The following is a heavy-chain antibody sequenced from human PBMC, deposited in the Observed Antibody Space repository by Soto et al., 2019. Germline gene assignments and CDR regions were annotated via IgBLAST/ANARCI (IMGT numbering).Heavy chain of an antibody. D-gene: IGHD2-8*01. CDR1: GYTFSSYG. Sequence: ASVKVSCKASGYTFSSYGISWVRQAPGQGLEWMGWISAYNGRTNYAQRLQGRVTMTTDTSTSTAYMELRSLRSDDTAVYYCAKVCANGVCYAYWGQGTLVTVSS. CDR3: AKVCANGVCYAY. V-gene: IGHV1-18*01. CDR2: ISAYNGRT. J-gene: IGHJ4*02.